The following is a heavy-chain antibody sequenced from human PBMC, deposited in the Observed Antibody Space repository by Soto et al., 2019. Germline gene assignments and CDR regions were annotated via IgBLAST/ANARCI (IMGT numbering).Heavy chain of an antibody. CDR3: TTERTYYDYVWGSYRYHHLFDY. D-gene: IGHD3-16*02. CDR1: GFTFSNAW. V-gene: IGHV3-15*07. CDR2: IKSKTDGGTT. Sequence: PGGSLRLSCAASGFTFSNAWMNWVRQAPGKGLEWVGHIKSKTDGGTTDYAAPVKGRFTISRDDSKNTLYLQMNSLKTEDTAVYYCTTERTYYDYVWGSYRYHHLFDYWGQGTLVTVSS. J-gene: IGHJ4*02.